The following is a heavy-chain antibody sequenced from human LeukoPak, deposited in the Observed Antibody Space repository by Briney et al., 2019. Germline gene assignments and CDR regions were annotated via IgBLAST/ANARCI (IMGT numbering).Heavy chain of an antibody. D-gene: IGHD3-10*01. J-gene: IGHJ4*02. CDR2: ISAYNGNT. CDR1: GGTFTSYG. CDR3: ARETLPPYYYGSGSYSPSLLY. V-gene: IGHV1-18*01. Sequence: ASVKVSCKASGGTFTSYGISWVRQAPGQGLEWMGWISAYNGNTNYAQKLQGRVTMTTDPSTSTAYMELRSLRSDDTAVYYCARETLPPYYYGSGSYSPSLLYWGQGTLVTVSS.